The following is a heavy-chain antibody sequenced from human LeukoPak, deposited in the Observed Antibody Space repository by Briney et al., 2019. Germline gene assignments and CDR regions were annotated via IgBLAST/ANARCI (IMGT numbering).Heavy chain of an antibody. CDR1: GGTFSSYA. CDR2: IIPIFGTA. Sequence: GASVKVSCKASGGTFSSYAISWVRQAPGQGLEWMGRIIPIFGTANYAQKFQGRVTITTDESTSTAYMELSRLRSDDTAVYYCARDNYDYVWGSYQDYWGQGTLVTVSS. D-gene: IGHD3-16*02. J-gene: IGHJ4*02. CDR3: ARDNYDYVWGSYQDY. V-gene: IGHV1-69*05.